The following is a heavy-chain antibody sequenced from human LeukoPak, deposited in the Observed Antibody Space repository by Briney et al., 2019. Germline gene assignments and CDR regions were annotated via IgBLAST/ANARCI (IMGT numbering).Heavy chain of an antibody. CDR3: ARDPRVGASRYYYGMDV. CDR1: RFTFSDYY. V-gene: IGHV3-11*01. J-gene: IGHJ6*02. Sequence: GGSLRLFCAASRFTFSDYYMSWIRHAPGKGLEAVSYISSSGSSISYADSVKGRFTISRDNAKNSLYLQMNSLRAEDTAVYYRARDPRVGASRYYYGMDVWGQGTTVSVSS. CDR2: ISSSGSSI. D-gene: IGHD3-16*01.